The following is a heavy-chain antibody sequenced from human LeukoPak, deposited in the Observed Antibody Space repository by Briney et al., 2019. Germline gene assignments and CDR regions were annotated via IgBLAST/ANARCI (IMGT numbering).Heavy chain of an antibody. CDR1: GLTFSDFW. V-gene: IGHV3-48*04. J-gene: IGHJ4*02. CDR2: ISSSGSTI. D-gene: IGHD2-8*01. CDR3: ARDVLMDY. Sequence: GGSLRLSCAVTGLTFSDFWMTWVRQAPGKGLEWVSYISSSGSTIYYADSVKGRFTISRDNAKNSLYLQMNSLRAEDTAVYYCARDVLMDYWGQGTLVTVSS.